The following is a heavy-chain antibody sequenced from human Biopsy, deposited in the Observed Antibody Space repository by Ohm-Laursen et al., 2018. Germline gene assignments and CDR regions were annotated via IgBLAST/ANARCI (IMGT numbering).Heavy chain of an antibody. J-gene: IGHJ5*02. CDR3: ARGEGSSWFDP. CDR2: IVPIFATA. V-gene: IGHV1-69*06. CDR1: GGSFSTYT. D-gene: IGHD1-26*01. Sequence: ESSVKVSCKASGGSFSTYTISWVRQAPGQGLEWMGGIVPIFATANYAQRFQGRVTITADKSANTVYMELTSLTSDDTAVYFCARGEGSSWFDPWGHGTLVTVSS.